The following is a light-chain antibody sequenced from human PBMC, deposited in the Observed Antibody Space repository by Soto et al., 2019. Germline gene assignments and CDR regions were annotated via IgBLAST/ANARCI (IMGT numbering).Light chain of an antibody. CDR2: DVT. CDR3: YSYAGTYTFV. CDR1: ANVVGGHNY. V-gene: IGLV2-11*01. J-gene: IGLJ1*01. Sequence: HSVLTQPPPVSGAPGQSATIPTTVNANVVGGHNYVSWYQQHPGEAPKRLIDDVTERPSGVPDRFSGSKSVNTASLTTSGLQPEDEADSYCYSYAGTYTFVFGTGTKVTV.